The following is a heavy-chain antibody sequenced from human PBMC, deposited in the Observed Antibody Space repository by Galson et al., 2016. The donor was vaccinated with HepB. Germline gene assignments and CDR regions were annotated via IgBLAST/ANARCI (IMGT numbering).Heavy chain of an antibody. V-gene: IGHV3-23*01. CDR2: LTASGGS. CDR1: GFTFSKYA. CDR3: AKDWGYGLWSGGYHYGMDV. J-gene: IGHJ6*02. D-gene: IGHD3-3*01. Sequence: SLRLSCAASGFTFSKYAMTWVRQAPGKGLEWVSTLTASGGSYYAASVKGRFTISRDNSKNTLYLQMNSLRAEDTAVYFCAKDWGYGLWSGGYHYGMDVWGQGTTVTVSS.